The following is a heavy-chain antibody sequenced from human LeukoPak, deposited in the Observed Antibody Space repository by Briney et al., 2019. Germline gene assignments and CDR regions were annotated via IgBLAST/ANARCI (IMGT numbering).Heavy chain of an antibody. Sequence: GGSLRLSCAASGFTFSGYWMHWVRQAPGKGLEWVSAISGSGGSTYYADSVKGRFTISRDNSKNTLYLQMNSLRAEDTAVYYCAKATDWSSSWYFPLGYYYYGMDVWGQGTTVTVSS. CDR2: ISGSGGST. CDR1: GFTFSGYW. CDR3: AKATDWSSSWYFPLGYYYYGMDV. D-gene: IGHD6-13*01. J-gene: IGHJ6*02. V-gene: IGHV3-23*01.